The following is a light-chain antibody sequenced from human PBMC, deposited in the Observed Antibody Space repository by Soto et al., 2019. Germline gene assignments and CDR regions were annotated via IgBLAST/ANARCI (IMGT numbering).Light chain of an antibody. V-gene: IGKV3-11*01. CDR2: EAS. CDR1: QSVSSY. Sequence: EIVLPPSPATLSLSPGERAPLSGRASQSVSSYLAWYQQKPGQAPRLLIYEASNRATGIPARFSGSGSGTDFTLTISSLEPEDFEVYYCQQRTDWVTGGRGTTG. J-gene: IGKJ4*01. CDR3: QQRTDWVT.